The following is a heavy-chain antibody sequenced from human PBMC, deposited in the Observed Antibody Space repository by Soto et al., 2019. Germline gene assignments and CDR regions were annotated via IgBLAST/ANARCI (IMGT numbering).Heavy chain of an antibody. CDR3: AKQPYIAAAGTSDDY. CDR2: ISGSGGST. D-gene: IGHD6-13*01. Sequence: WIRHPPGKRLEWGSAISGSGGSTYYADSVKGRFTISRDNSKNTLNLQMNSPRAEDTAVYYCAKQPYIAAAGTSDDYWGQGTLVTVSS. V-gene: IGHV3-23*01. J-gene: IGHJ4*02.